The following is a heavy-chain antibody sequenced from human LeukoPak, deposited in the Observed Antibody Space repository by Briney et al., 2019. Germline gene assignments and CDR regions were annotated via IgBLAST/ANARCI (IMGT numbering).Heavy chain of an antibody. CDR2: ISSSSSYI. J-gene: IGHJ5*02. Sequence: GGSLRLSCAASGFTFSSYSMNWVRQAPGKGLEWVSCISSSSSYIYYADSVKGRFTISRANAKTSLYLQMTSLRAEDTAVYYCARDREDIAAADGGFDPWGQGTLVTVSS. V-gene: IGHV3-21*01. CDR3: ARDREDIAAADGGFDP. D-gene: IGHD6-13*01. CDR1: GFTFSSYS.